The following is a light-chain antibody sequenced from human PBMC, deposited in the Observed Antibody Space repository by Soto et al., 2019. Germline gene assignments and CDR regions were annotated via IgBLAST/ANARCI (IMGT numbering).Light chain of an antibody. CDR3: QQRNT. CDR1: QSISSW. J-gene: IGKJ5*01. Sequence: DIQMTQSPSTLSASVGDRVTITCRASQSISSWLAWYQQKPGKAPKLLICDASSLESGVPSRFSGSGSGTEFTLTISSLEPEDFAVYYCQQRNTFGQGTRLENK. CDR2: DAS. V-gene: IGKV1-5*01.